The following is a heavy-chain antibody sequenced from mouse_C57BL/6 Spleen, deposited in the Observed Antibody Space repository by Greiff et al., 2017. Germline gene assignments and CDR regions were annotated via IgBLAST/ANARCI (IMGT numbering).Heavy chain of an antibody. Sequence: VQLQQSGAELVKPGASVKLSCKASGYTFTEYTIHWVKQRSGQGLEWIGWFYPGSGSIKYNEKFKDKVTLTADKSSSTVYMELSRLTSEDSAVYFCARHDYYGSSFYWYFDVWGTGTTVTVSS. D-gene: IGHD1-1*01. CDR2: FYPGSGSI. CDR1: GYTFTEYT. V-gene: IGHV1-62-2*01. CDR3: ARHDYYGSSFYWYFDV. J-gene: IGHJ1*03.